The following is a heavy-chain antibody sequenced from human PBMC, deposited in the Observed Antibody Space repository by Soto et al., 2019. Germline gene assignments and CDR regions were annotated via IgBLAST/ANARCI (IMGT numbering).Heavy chain of an antibody. J-gene: IGHJ6*02. V-gene: IGHV1-18*01. Sequence: QVQLVQSRAEVKNPGASVQVYCKASGYSFTRYGIAWARQAPGQGLEWMGWINTYNGNTNYAQNLQGRVTLTTDTSTSTAYMELTSLRSNVTAIYYCAMVDVYVTPSPQDVWGQGTTVIVSS. CDR1: GYSFTRYG. CDR3: AMVDVYVTPSPQDV. CDR2: INTYNGNT. D-gene: IGHD3-16*01.